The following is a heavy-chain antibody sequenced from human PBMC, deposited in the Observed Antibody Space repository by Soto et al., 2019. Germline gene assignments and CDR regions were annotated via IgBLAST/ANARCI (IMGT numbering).Heavy chain of an antibody. J-gene: IGHJ4*02. Sequence: QVPLVQSGPEVKKPGALVKVSCKASGDISPRSGLSWVRQAPGQGLEWLGWINSYNGVTNYAQSLQGRVTLTTDSSTSTADMEVTTVRFEDTAVYYCVDDHGNYGTFDQWGQGTLVTVSS. CDR3: VDDHGNYGTFDQ. CDR2: INSYNGVT. V-gene: IGHV1-18*01. CDR1: GDISPRSG. D-gene: IGHD4-17*01.